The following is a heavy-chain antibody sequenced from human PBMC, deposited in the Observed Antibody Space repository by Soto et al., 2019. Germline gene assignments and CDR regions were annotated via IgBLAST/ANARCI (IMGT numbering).Heavy chain of an antibody. J-gene: IGHJ5*02. CDR1: GFTFSSYA. CDR3: AKDRGAGGRFSGIAVAGIPS. V-gene: IGHV3-23*01. D-gene: IGHD6-19*01. CDR2: ISGGGGNT. Sequence: EVQLLESGGGLVQPGGYLILSCAASGFTFSSYAMSWVRQTPGKGLEWVSGISGGGGNTYYADSVTGRFTISRDNSRNTLYLQMNSLSAADTAIYYCAKDRGAGGRFSGIAVAGIPSWGQGTLVTVSS.